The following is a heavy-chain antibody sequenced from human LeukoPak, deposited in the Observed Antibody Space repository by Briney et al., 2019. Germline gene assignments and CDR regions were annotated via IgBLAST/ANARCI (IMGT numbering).Heavy chain of an antibody. V-gene: IGHV3-21*01. D-gene: IGHD3-9*01. J-gene: IGHJ4*02. CDR3: ARGVYDILAGYRPYYFDY. CDR2: TSSSSSYK. CDR1: GFTFSSYS. Sequence: GGSLRLSCAASGFTFSSYSMDWVRQAPGKGLEWVSPTSSSSSYKYYADSVKGRFTVSRDNAKNSLYLQMNSLRAEDTAVYNCARGVYDILAGYRPYYFDYWGQGTLVTVSS.